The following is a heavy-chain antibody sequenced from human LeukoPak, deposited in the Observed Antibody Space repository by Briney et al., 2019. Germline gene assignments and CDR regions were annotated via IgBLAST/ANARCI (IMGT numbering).Heavy chain of an antibody. V-gene: IGHV3-30*03. CDR3: ARDDY. CDR1: GFTFSSYS. Sequence: PGGSLRLSCAASGFTFSSYSMNWVRQTPGKGLEWVAVISDDGSNKYYADSVKGRFTISRDNSKNTVYLQMNSLRGEDTAVYYCARDDYWGQGTLVTVSS. J-gene: IGHJ4*02. CDR2: ISDDGSNK.